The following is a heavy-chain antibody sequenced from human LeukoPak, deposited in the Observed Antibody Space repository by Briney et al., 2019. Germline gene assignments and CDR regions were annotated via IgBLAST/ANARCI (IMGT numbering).Heavy chain of an antibody. CDR1: GYSFTSYW. V-gene: IGHV5-51*01. D-gene: IGHD6-13*01. J-gene: IGHJ4*02. Sequence: RGESLKISCKGSGYSFTSYWIGWVRQMPGKGLEWMGIIYPGDSDTRYSPSFQGQVTITADKSISTAYLQWGSLKASDTAMYYCARHGLGYSSSWYGDYWGQGTLVTVSS. CDR2: IYPGDSDT. CDR3: ARHGLGYSSSWYGDY.